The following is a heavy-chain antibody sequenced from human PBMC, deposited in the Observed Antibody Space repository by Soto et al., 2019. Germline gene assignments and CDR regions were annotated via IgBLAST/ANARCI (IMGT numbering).Heavy chain of an antibody. J-gene: IGHJ6*02. Sequence: QLQLQESGPGLVKPSETLSLTCTVSSAPVSSTTYKWGWIRQPPGKGLEWVGSVYYGGRSYYNPSLIARFTISVDTSKTQFSLKMTSVTAADTAVYYCARRNGYFIRGSCHGHYAIDVWGQGTTVTVSS. D-gene: IGHD2-15*01. CDR3: ARRNGYFIRGSCHGHYAIDV. CDR1: SAPVSSTTYK. V-gene: IGHV4-39*01. CDR2: VYYGGRS.